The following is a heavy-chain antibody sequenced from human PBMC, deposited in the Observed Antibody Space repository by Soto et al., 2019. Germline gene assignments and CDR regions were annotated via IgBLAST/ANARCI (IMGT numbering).Heavy chain of an antibody. CDR2: ISGSGGST. CDR3: AKAGSRIAARPYYYYYYMDV. Sequence: GGSLRLSCAASGFTFSSYAMSWVRQAPGKGLEWVSAISGSGGSTYYADSVKGRFTISRDNSKNTLYLQMNSLRAEDTAVYYCAKAGSRIAARPYYYYYYMDVWGKGTTVTVSS. CDR1: GFTFSSYA. J-gene: IGHJ6*03. D-gene: IGHD6-6*01. V-gene: IGHV3-23*01.